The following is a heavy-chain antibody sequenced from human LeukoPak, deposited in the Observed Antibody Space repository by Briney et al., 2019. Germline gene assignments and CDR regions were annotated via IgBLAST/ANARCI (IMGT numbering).Heavy chain of an antibody. J-gene: IGHJ4*02. CDR2: ISWNSGSI. Sequence: GRSLRLSCAASGFTFGDYAMHWVRQAPGKGLEWVSGISWNSGSIAYADSVKGRFTISRDNAKNSLYLQMNSLRAEDTALYYCAKDFGRSAYDRPFDYWGQGTLVTVSS. D-gene: IGHD5-12*01. CDR3: AKDFGRSAYDRPFDY. CDR1: GFTFGDYA. V-gene: IGHV3-9*01.